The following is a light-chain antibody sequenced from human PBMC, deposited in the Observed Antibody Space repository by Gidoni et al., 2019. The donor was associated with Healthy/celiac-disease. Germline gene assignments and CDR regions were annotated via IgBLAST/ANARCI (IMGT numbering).Light chain of an antibody. CDR1: QSVSSN. CDR2: GAS. CDR3: QQYNNWPPWT. Sequence: EIVMSPSPATLSVYPGERATLSCRASQSVSSNLAWYQQKPVQAPRPLIYGASTRATVIPARFSGSGSGTEFTLTISSLQSEDFAFYYCQQYNNWPPWTFGQVTKVEIK. V-gene: IGKV3-15*01. J-gene: IGKJ1*01.